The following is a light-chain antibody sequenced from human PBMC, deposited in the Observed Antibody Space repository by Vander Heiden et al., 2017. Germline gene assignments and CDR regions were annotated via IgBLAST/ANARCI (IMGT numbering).Light chain of an antibody. J-gene: IGKJ2*01. CDR2: AAS. CDR1: QDSSKH. V-gene: IGKV1-9*01. CDR3: QRLNTYQT. Sequence: IQLTQSPSSLSASVGDRVTITCRASQDSSKHLAWYQQKTGKAPKLLFDAASSLEGGVPSRFSGSGSGTVFTLTISSLQPADFATYCCQRLNTYQTFGQGTKLEIK.